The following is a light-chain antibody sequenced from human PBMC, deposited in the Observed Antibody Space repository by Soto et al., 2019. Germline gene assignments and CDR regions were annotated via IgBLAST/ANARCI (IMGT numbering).Light chain of an antibody. CDR3: SSFTSSVTYV. CDR2: DVS. CDR1: SSDVGGHNS. Sequence: QAVLTQPGSVSVYPGQSITISCTGTSSDVGGHNSVSRYRQDPGKAPKLMIYDVSNRPSGVSDRFSGSKSGNTASLTISGLQIEDEADYYCSSFTSSVTYVFGTGTKVTVL. J-gene: IGLJ1*01. V-gene: IGLV2-14*01.